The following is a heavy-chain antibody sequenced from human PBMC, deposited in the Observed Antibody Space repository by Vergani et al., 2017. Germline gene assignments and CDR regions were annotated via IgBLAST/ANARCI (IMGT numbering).Heavy chain of an antibody. CDR3: AREIVDSSLRHNWFDP. CDR1: GGSVSSGSYY. V-gene: IGHV4-61*10. CDR2: IYYSGST. Sequence: QVQLQESGPGLVQPSETLSLTCTVSGGSVSSGSYYWSWIRQPAGKGLEWIGYIYYSGSTNYNPSLKSRVTISVDTSKNQFSLKLSSVTAVDTAVYYCAREIVDSSLRHNWFDPWGQGTLVTVSS. J-gene: IGHJ5*02. D-gene: IGHD6-13*01.